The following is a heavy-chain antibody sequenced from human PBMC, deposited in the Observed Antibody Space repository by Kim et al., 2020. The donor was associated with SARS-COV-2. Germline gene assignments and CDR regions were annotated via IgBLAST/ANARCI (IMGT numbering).Heavy chain of an antibody. D-gene: IGHD1-26*01. J-gene: IGHJ4*02. V-gene: IGHV1-2*02. Sequence: YGQKFQGRVTMTRDTSISTTYMERSRLSSDDTAVYYCARGSMEWELPFDYWGQGTLVTVSS. CDR3: ARGSMEWELPFDY.